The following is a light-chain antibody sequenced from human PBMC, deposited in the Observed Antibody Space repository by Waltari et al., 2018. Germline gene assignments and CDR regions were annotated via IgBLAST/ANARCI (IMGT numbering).Light chain of an antibody. CDR2: DVN. V-gene: IGLV2-14*01. CDR3: SSYSRITTSVV. Sequence: SALTQPASVSGSPGQSITISCTGTSSDIGTYNYASWYQQHPGKAPKLMIYDVNKRPSGVSYRFSGSKSGNTASRTISGLQAEDESDYYCSSYSRITTSVVFGGGTKLTVL. J-gene: IGLJ3*02. CDR1: SSDIGTYNY.